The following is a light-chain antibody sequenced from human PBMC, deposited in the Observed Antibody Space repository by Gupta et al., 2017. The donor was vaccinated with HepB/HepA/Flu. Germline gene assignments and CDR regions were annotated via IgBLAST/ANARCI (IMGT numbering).Light chain of an antibody. Sequence: DIQMTQCPSSLSASVGDRVTITCRASQSISSYLNWYQQKPGKAPKLLIYAASSLQSGVPSRFSGSGSGTDFTLTISSLQPEEFATYYCQQSYSTPRRTFGQGTKVEIK. V-gene: IGKV1-39*01. CDR3: QQSYSTPRRT. CDR1: QSISSY. J-gene: IGKJ1*01. CDR2: AAS.